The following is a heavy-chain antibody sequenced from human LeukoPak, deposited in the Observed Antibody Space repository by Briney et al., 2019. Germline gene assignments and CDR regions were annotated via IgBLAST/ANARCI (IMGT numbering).Heavy chain of an antibody. Sequence: SETLSLTCTVSGGSFSTYYWSWIRQPPGKGPEWIGYVDYSGSTNYSPSLKSRVTISIDTSKKQFSLKLSSVTAADTAVYYCARDFDGNYYFHYWGQGTLVTVSS. J-gene: IGHJ4*02. CDR2: VDYSGST. CDR1: GGSFSTYY. D-gene: IGHD1-7*01. V-gene: IGHV4-59*01. CDR3: ARDFDGNYYFHY.